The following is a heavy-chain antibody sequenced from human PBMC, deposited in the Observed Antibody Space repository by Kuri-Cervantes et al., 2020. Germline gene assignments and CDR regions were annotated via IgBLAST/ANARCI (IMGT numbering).Heavy chain of an antibody. D-gene: IGHD6-13*01. CDR1: GYSISSGYY. Sequence: GSLRLSCTVSGYSISSGYYWGWIRQPPGKGLEWIGSIYHSGSTYYNPSLKSRVTISVDTSKNQFSLKLSSVTAADTAVYYCARANSWYGNYFDYWGQGTLVTVSS. V-gene: IGHV4-38-2*02. CDR3: ARANSWYGNYFDY. CDR2: IYHSGST. J-gene: IGHJ4*02.